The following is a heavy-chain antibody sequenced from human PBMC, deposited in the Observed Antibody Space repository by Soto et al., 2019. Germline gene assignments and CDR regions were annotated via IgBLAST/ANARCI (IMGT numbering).Heavy chain of an antibody. Sequence: EVQLVESGGGLVQPGGSLRLSCAASGFTFSSYWMSWVRQAPGKGLEWVANIKQDGSEKYYVESVKGRFTVSRDNVKKSLYLQTNSLRAEDSAVYYCARDVYYDSSGYYYHDGLDVWGQGTMVTVSS. CDR3: ARDVYYDSSGYYYHDGLDV. CDR2: IKQDGSEK. D-gene: IGHD3-22*01. CDR1: GFTFSSYW. V-gene: IGHV3-7*01. J-gene: IGHJ3*01.